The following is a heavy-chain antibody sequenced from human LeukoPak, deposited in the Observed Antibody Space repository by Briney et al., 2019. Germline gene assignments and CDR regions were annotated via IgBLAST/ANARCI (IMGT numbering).Heavy chain of an antibody. D-gene: IGHD1-1*01. Sequence: GASVKVSCKASGYTFTGYYMHWVRQAPGQGLEWMGGFDPEDGETIYAQKFQGRVTMTEDTSTDTAYMELSSLRSEDTAVYYCATVSPWNGPPYFDYWGQGTLVTVSS. J-gene: IGHJ4*02. CDR1: GYTFTGYY. V-gene: IGHV1-24*01. CDR2: FDPEDGET. CDR3: ATVSPWNGPPYFDY.